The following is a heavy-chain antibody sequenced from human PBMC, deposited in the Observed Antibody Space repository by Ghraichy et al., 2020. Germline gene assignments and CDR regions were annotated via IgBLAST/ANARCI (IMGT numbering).Heavy chain of an antibody. J-gene: IGHJ2*01. CDR1: GFTFSSYS. V-gene: IGHV3-48*04. CDR3: ARDVDYYDSSGYYAPHYWYFDL. Sequence: GGSLRLSCAASGFTFSSYSMNWVRQAPGKGLEWVSYISSSSSTIYYADSVKGRFTISRDNAKNSLYLQMNSLRAEDTAVYYCARDVDYYDSSGYYAPHYWYFDLWGRGTLVTVSS. D-gene: IGHD3-22*01. CDR2: ISSSSSTI.